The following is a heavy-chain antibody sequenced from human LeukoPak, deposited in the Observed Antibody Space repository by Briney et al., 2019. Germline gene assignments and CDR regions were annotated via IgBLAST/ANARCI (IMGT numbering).Heavy chain of an antibody. Sequence: GASVEVSCKASGYTFTSYDINWVRQATGQGLEWMGWMNPNSGNTGYAQKFQGRVTMTRNTSISTAYMELSSLRSEDTAVYYCARVKGSGWYRLKGAFDIWGQGTMVTVSS. J-gene: IGHJ3*02. CDR2: MNPNSGNT. CDR3: ARVKGSGWYRLKGAFDI. V-gene: IGHV1-8*01. D-gene: IGHD6-19*01. CDR1: GYTFTSYD.